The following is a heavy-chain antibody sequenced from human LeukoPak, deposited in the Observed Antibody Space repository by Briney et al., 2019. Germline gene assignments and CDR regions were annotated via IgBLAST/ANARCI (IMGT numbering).Heavy chain of an antibody. Sequence: QPGGSLRLSCAASGFTVSSNYMSWVRQAPGKGLEWVSSISSSSSYIYYADSVKGRFTISRDNAKNSLYLQMNSLRAEDTAVYYCATIANLGYYDHYWGQGTLVTVSS. CDR3: ATIANLGYYDHY. V-gene: IGHV3-21*01. D-gene: IGHD3-22*01. CDR1: GFTVSSNY. CDR2: ISSSSSYI. J-gene: IGHJ4*02.